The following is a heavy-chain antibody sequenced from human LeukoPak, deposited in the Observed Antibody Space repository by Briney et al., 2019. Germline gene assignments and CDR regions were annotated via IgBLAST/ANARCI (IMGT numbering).Heavy chain of an antibody. J-gene: IGHJ6*03. CDR3: AKCGYSSSRYYYYYMDV. V-gene: IGHV3-43*01. Sequence: PGGSLRLSCAASGFTFDDYTMHWVRQAPGKGLEWVSLISWDGGSTYYADSVKGRFTISRDNSKNSLYLQMNSLRTEDTALYYCAKCGYSSSRYYYYYMDVWGKGTTVTVSS. CDR1: GFTFDDYT. D-gene: IGHD6-13*01. CDR2: ISWDGGST.